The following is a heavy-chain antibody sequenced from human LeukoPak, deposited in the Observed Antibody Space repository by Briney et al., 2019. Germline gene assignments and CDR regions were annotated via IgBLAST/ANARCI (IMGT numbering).Heavy chain of an antibody. J-gene: IGHJ4*02. Sequence: GGSLRLSCAASGFTFSSYAMHWVRQAPGKGLEWVAVISYDGSTKYYAASVNGRFTIFRDNSKNRLYLQMNSLRAEDTAVYYCARGTAILAYCGGDCYAPADYWGQGTLVTVSS. CDR3: ARGTAILAYCGGDCYAPADY. V-gene: IGHV3-30*04. CDR1: GFTFSSYA. D-gene: IGHD2-21*02. CDR2: ISYDGSTK.